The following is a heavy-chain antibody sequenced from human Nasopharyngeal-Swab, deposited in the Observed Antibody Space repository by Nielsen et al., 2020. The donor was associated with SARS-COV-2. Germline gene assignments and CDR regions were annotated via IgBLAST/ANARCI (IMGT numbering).Heavy chain of an antibody. J-gene: IGHJ6*02. CDR3: ARMYYDILTGWYYYYGMDV. Sequence: WVRQAPGQGLEWMGWISAYNGNTNYAQKLQGRVTMTTDTSTSTAYMELRSLRSVDTAVYYCARMYYDILTGWYYYYGMDVWGQGTTVPSP. CDR2: ISAYNGNT. V-gene: IGHV1-18*01. D-gene: IGHD3-9*01.